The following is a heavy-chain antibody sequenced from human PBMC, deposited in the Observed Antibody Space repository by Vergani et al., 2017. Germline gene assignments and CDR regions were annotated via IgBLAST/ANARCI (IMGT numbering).Heavy chain of an antibody. CDR1: GGSISSYY. Sequence: QVQLQESGPGLVKPSETLSLTCTVSGGSISSYYWSWFRQPPGKGLEWIGYIYYSGSTNYNPSLKSRVTISVDTSKNQFSLKLSSVTAADTAVYYCARTRTRGGAFDIWGQGTMVTVSS. D-gene: IGHD1-14*01. CDR3: ARTRTRGGAFDI. V-gene: IGHV4-59*01. J-gene: IGHJ3*02. CDR2: IYYSGST.